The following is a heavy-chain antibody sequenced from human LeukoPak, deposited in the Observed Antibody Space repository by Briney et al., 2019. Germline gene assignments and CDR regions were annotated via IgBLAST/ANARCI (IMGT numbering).Heavy chain of an antibody. Sequence: SQTLSLTCTVSGGSIRSGGNYWSWIRQPPGKGLEWIGYIYHSGGTYYDPSLKSRVTISVDRSKNQFSLKLSSVTAADTAVYYCASGIYSNLELDYWGQGTLVTVSS. J-gene: IGHJ4*02. CDR1: GGSIRSGGNY. D-gene: IGHD4-11*01. V-gene: IGHV4-30-2*01. CDR2: IYHSGGT. CDR3: ASGIYSNLELDY.